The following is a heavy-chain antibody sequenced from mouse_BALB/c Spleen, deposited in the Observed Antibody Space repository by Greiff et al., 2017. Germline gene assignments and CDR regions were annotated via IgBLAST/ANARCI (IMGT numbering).Heavy chain of an antibody. J-gene: IGHJ1*01. CDR3: ARRADWYFDV. CDR2: ISNLAYSI. D-gene: IGHD3-3*01. Sequence: EVQLAESGGGLVQPGGSRKLSCAASGFTFSDYGMAWVRQAPGKGPEWVAFISNLAYSIYYADTVTGRFTISRENAKNTLYLEMSSPRSEDTAMYYCARRADWYFDVWGAGTTVTVSS. CDR1: GFTFSDYG. V-gene: IGHV5-15*02.